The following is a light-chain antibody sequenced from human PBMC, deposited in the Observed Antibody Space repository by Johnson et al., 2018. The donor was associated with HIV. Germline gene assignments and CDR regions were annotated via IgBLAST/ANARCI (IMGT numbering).Light chain of an antibody. J-gene: IGLJ1*01. Sequence: HSVLTQPPSVSAAPGQKVTISCSGSSSNIGNNYVSWYQQPPGTAPKLLIYDNNKRPSGIPDRFSGSKSGTSATLAITGLQTGDAADYYCGTWDSSLSVYVFGTGTKVTVL. CDR2: DNN. CDR1: SSNIGNNY. CDR3: GTWDSSLSVYV. V-gene: IGLV1-51*01.